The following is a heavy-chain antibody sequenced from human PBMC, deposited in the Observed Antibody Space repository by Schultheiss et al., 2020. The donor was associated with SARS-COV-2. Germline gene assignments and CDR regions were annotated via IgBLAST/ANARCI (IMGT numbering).Heavy chain of an antibody. V-gene: IGHV4-61*08. CDR2: IYYSGST. J-gene: IGHJ6*02. Sequence: SETLSLTCTVSGGSISSGGYYWSWIRQHPGKGLEWIGYIYYSGSTNYNPSLKSRVTISVDTSKNQFSLKLSSVTAADTAVYYCAKQPPRYYYYGMDVWGQGTTVTVSS. CDR3: AKQPPRYYYYGMDV. CDR1: GGSISSGGYY. D-gene: IGHD1/OR15-1a*01.